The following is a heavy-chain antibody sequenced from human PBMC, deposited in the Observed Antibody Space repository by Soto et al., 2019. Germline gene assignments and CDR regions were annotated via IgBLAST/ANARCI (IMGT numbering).Heavy chain of an antibody. D-gene: IGHD3-3*01. Sequence: SETLSLTCSFSGDSVTSHYLTWIRQSPEKGLEWIGYMHYTGFSHYNPSLKSRLTISVDRSKNQFSLQLTSVTAADTAVYYCARVLVSRLYYDFWSGYPYYYYYYMDVWGKGTTVTVSS. CDR2: MHYTGFS. CDR1: GDSVTSHY. CDR3: ARVLVSRLYYDFWSGYPYYYYYYMDV. J-gene: IGHJ6*03. V-gene: IGHV4-59*02.